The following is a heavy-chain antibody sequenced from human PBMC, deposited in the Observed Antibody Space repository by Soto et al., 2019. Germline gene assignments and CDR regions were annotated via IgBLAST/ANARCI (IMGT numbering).Heavy chain of an antibody. D-gene: IGHD3-10*01. CDR1: GGSISSYY. V-gene: IGHV4-59*01. CDR2: IYYSGST. J-gene: IGHJ5*02. CDR3: ARAGTTMVRGVISGWFDP. Sequence: PSETLSLTCTVSGGSISSYYWSWIRQPPGKGLEWIGYIYYSGSTNYNPSLKSRVTISVDTSKNQFSLKLSSVTAADTAVYYCARAGTTMVRGVISGWFDPWGQGPLVTVSS.